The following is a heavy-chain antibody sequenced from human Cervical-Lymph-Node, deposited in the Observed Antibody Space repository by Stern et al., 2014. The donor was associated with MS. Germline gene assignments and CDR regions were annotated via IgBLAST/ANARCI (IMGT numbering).Heavy chain of an antibody. Sequence: VNLVESGGGVVQPGGSLRLSCAASGFSFSDHGMDWVRQAPAKGLEWVAVISSDGSKKYYGDSLKGRFTISRDKSKNTPCLQMNSLRVEDAAVYYCAKVGITSSSGAIDPWGQGTLVTVSS. D-gene: IGHD3-16*01. V-gene: IGHV3-30*18. CDR1: GFSFSDHG. CDR2: ISSDGSKK. J-gene: IGHJ5*02. CDR3: AKVGITSSSGAIDP.